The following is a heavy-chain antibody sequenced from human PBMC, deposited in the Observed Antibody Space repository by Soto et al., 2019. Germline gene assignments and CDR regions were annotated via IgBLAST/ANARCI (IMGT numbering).Heavy chain of an antibody. D-gene: IGHD2-2*01. CDR1: GFTFSNYG. Sequence: DVQVLESGGGLVQPGGSLRLSCAASGFTFSNYGMSWVRQAPEKGLEWVSGIDGSGFDTSYADSVKGRFTISRDNSENTLYLHMNYLRAEDTARYYFAKEILSAAYAATSAFDFWGPVTLVTVTT. CDR2: IDGSGFDT. V-gene: IGHV3-23*01. J-gene: IGHJ4*02. CDR3: AKEILSAAYAATSAFDF.